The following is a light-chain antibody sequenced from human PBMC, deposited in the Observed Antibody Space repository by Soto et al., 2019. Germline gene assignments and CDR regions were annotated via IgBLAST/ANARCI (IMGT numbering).Light chain of an antibody. CDR3: ASWDDRLKGYV. V-gene: IGLV1-44*01. J-gene: IGLJ1*01. Sequence: QSVLTQPPSASGTPGQRVVISCSGGRSNIGSNPVYWYQQFPGTASKLLIYINDQRPSGVPDRFSGSASGTSGSLAISGLLSDDEADYYCASWDDRLKGYVFGTGTKVTVL. CDR2: IND. CDR1: RSNIGSNP.